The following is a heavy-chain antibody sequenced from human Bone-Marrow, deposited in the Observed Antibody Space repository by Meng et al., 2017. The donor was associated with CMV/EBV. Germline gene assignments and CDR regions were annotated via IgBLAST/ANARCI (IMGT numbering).Heavy chain of an antibody. CDR1: GFTFSSYS. CDR2: ISSSSSYI. D-gene: IGHD1-14*01. Sequence: GESLKISCAASGFTFSSYSMNWVRQAPGKGLEWVSSISSSSSYIYYADSVKGRFTISRDNAKNSLYLQMNSLRADDTAVYYCARGRNFLDAFDIWGLGTIVTVS. V-gene: IGHV3-21*04. J-gene: IGHJ3*02. CDR3: ARGRNFLDAFDI.